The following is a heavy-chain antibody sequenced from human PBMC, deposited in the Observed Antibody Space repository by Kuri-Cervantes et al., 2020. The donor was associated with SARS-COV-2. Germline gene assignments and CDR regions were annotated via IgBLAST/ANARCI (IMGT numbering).Heavy chain of an antibody. CDR2: ISSSFSYI. CDR1: GCSFSSYS. Sequence: GEYLNLYCAASGCSFSSYSMNWVRQAPAKGLEWVSSISSSFSYIYYTDSVKCRFTISRDNAKNSLYLQMNSPRSEDASVYYCESGGSSGWYYFDYWGQGTLVTVSS. CDR3: ESGGSSGWYYFDY. V-gene: IGHV3-21*01. D-gene: IGHD6-19*01. J-gene: IGHJ4*02.